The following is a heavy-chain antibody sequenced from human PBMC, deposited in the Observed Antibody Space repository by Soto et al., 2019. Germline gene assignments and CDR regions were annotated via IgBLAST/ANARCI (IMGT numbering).Heavy chain of an antibody. CDR1: GFTFNTYW. J-gene: IGHJ4*02. CDR2: IKEDGSDK. CDR3: ARVTRGSSGDY. Sequence: EVQLVESGGDLVQPGGSLRLSCVASGFTFNTYWMSWVRQAPGKGLEWVANIKEDGSDKYYVDSVKGRFTISRDNAKNLLYLQMNSLGAGDTAMYYWARVTRGSSGDYWGQGTLVTVSS. V-gene: IGHV3-7*01. D-gene: IGHD6-25*01.